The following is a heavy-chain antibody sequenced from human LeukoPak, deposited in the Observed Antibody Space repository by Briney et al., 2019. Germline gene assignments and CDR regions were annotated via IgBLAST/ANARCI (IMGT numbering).Heavy chain of an antibody. V-gene: IGHV4-34*01. Sequence: SETLSLTCAVYGGSFSDYSWSWIRQPPGKGLEWIGEINPSGGTNHNPSLMSRVSMSVDTSKNQISLKLSSVTAADTAVYYCASSPGVTAIPLDYWGQGTLVTVSS. D-gene: IGHD2-21*02. J-gene: IGHJ4*02. CDR2: INPSGGT. CDR1: GGSFSDYS. CDR3: ASSPGVTAIPLDY.